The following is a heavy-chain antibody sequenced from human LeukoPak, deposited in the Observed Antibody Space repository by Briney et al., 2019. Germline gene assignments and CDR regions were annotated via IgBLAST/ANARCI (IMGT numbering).Heavy chain of an antibody. CDR2: ISAYNGNT. Sequence: GAPVKVSCKASGYTFTSYGISWVRQAPGQGLEWMGWISAYNGNTNYAQKLQGRVTMTTDTSTSTAYMELRSLRSDDTAVYYCAREYYYDSSGYYPYYYMDVWGKGTTVTVSS. CDR1: GYTFTSYG. V-gene: IGHV1-18*01. CDR3: AREYYYDSSGYYPYYYMDV. J-gene: IGHJ6*03. D-gene: IGHD3-22*01.